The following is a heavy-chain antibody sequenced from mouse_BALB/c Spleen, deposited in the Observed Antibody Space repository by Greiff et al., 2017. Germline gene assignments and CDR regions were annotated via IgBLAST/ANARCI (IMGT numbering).Heavy chain of an antibody. CDR1: GFTFSSYG. CDR3: ASQGSYAMDY. Sequence: EVKLQESGGDLVKPGGSLKLSCAASGFTFSSYGMSWVRQTPDKRLEWVATISSGGSYTYYPDSVKGRFTISRDNAKNTLYLQMSSLKSEDTSMYYCASQGSYAMDYWGQGTSVTVSS. CDR2: ISSGGSYT. J-gene: IGHJ4*01. V-gene: IGHV5-6*01.